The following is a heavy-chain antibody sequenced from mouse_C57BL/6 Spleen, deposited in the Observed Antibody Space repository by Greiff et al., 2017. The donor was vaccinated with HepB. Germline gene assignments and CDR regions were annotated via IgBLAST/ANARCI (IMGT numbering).Heavy chain of an antibody. D-gene: IGHD2-1*01. CDR2: IWSDGST. V-gene: IGHV2-6-1*01. CDR1: GFSLTSYG. CDR3: ARHFGNLYYYAMDY. Sequence: QVQLKESGPGLVAPSQSLSITCTVSGFSLTSYGVHWVRQPPGKGLEWLVVIWSDGSTTYNSALKSRLSISKDNSKSQVFLKMNSLQTDDTAMYYCARHFGNLYYYAMDYWGQGTSVTVSS. J-gene: IGHJ4*01.